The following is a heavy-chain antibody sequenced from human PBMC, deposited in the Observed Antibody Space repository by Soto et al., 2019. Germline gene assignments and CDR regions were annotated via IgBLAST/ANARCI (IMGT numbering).Heavy chain of an antibody. J-gene: IGHJ6*02. CDR1: GFTFTSCA. CDR2: IVVGSGNT. D-gene: IGHD2-2*01. Sequence: SVKVSCKASGFTFTSCAVQWMRQARGQRLEWIGWIVVGSGNTNYAQKFQERVTITRDMSTSTAYMELSSLRSEDTAVYYCAAVFVGYCSSTSCYLGGYGMDVWGQGTTVTVSS. CDR3: AAVFVGYCSSTSCYLGGYGMDV. V-gene: IGHV1-58*01.